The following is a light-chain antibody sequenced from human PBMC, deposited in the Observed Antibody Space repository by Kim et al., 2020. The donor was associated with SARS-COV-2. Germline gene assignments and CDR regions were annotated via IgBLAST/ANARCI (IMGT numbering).Light chain of an antibody. Sequence: DIQMTQSPSSLSASVGDRVTITCRASQSISSYLNWYQQKPGKAPKLLIYAASSLQSGVPSRFSGSGSGTDFTLTISRLEPEDFAVYYCQQYGSSPYTFGQGTKLEI. J-gene: IGKJ2*01. CDR3: QQYGSSPYT. CDR1: QSISSY. CDR2: AAS. V-gene: IGKV1-39*01.